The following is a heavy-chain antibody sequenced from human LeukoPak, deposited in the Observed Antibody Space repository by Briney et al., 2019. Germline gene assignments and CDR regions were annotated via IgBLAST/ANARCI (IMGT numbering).Heavy chain of an antibody. V-gene: IGHV1-2*06. CDR2: INPNSGGT. Sequence: ASVKVSCKASRYIFTSYYIHWVRQAPGQGLEWMGRINPNSGGTNYAQKFQDRVTMTGDTSISTAYMELSRLRSDDTAVYYCARDRGSSWYVDYWGQGILVTVSS. D-gene: IGHD6-13*01. CDR1: RYIFTSYY. J-gene: IGHJ4*02. CDR3: ARDRGSSWYVDY.